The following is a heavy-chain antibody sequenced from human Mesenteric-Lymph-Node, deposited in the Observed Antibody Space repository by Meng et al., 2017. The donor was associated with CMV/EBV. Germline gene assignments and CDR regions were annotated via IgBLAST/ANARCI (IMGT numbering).Heavy chain of an antibody. CDR2: ISPTDSDT. CDR3: ARHSQYYYDSSGNYYVLDF. V-gene: IGHV5-51*01. CDR1: GYTFTSFY. D-gene: IGHD3-22*01. Sequence: KVSCKASGYTFTSFYIGWVRQMPGKGLEWMGIISPTDSDTIYSPSFQGQVTISADKSISTAYLQWNSLRASDTAMYYCARHSQYYYDSSGNYYVLDFWGQGTLVTVSS. J-gene: IGHJ4*02.